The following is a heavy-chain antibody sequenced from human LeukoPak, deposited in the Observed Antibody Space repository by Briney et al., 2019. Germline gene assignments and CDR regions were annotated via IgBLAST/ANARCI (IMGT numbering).Heavy chain of an antibody. CDR1: GFSFGNAW. CDR3: ATFLLVGTTPLDY. CDR2: IKTKTDAGTT. Sequence: PGGSLRLSCAASGFSFGNAWLSWVRQAPGKGPEWVGRIKTKTDAGTTDYAAPVKGRFTISRDDSNNMLYLQMNSLKTEDTAVYYCATFLLVGTTPLDYWGQGALVTVSS. J-gene: IGHJ4*02. D-gene: IGHD1-26*01. V-gene: IGHV3-15*05.